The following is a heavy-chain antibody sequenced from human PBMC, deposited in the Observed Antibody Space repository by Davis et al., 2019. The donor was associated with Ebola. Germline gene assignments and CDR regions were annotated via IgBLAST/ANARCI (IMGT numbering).Heavy chain of an antibody. J-gene: IGHJ6*02. Sequence: SGPTLVKPTETLTLTCTVSGFSLSNARMGVSWIRQPPGKALEWLAHIFSNDEKSYSTSLKSRLTISKDTSKSQVVLTMTNMDPVDTATYYCARSPRYYDILTGYYNYYGMDVWGQGTTVTVSS. CDR1: GFSLSNARMG. D-gene: IGHD3-9*01. CDR2: IFSNDEK. CDR3: ARSPRYYDILTGYYNYYGMDV. V-gene: IGHV2-26*01.